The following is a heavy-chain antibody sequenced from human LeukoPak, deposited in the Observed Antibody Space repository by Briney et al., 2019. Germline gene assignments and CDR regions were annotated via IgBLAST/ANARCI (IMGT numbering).Heavy chain of an antibody. CDR2: IIPIFGTA. CDR3: ASGGPLIAEMATIVDDAFDI. Sequence: GASVKVSCKGSGGTFSSYAISWVRQAPGQGLEWMGGIIPIFGTANYAQKFQGRVTITTDESTSTAYMELSSLRSEDTAVYYCASGGPLIAEMATIVDDAFDIWGQGTMVTVSS. V-gene: IGHV1-69*05. J-gene: IGHJ3*02. CDR1: GGTFSSYA. D-gene: IGHD5-24*01.